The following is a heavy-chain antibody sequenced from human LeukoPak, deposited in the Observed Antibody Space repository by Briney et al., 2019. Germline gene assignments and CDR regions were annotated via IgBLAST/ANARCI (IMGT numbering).Heavy chain of an antibody. CDR2: INAGNGNT. J-gene: IGHJ4*02. Sequence: ASVKVSCKASGYTFTYYAMHWVRQAPGQRLEWMGWINAGNGNTKYSQKFQGRVTITRDTSASTAYMEMSSLRSEDMAVYYRARGAGYGDYRLDYWGQGTLVTVSS. CDR1: GYTFTYYA. D-gene: IGHD4-17*01. V-gene: IGHV1-3*01. CDR3: ARGAGYGDYRLDY.